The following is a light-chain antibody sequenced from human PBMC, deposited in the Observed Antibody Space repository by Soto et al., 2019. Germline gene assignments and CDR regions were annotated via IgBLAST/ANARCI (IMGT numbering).Light chain of an antibody. CDR2: DAS. CDR3: QHYKSWPLS. CDR1: QSIGST. Sequence: IVMPQSPAPLSVSPGERATLSCRASQSIGSTLAWYQQKPGQTPRILIYDASTRAAGIPARFSGIRSGTEFTLIISGLQSEDFAVYYCQHYKSWPLSFGGGTKVE. V-gene: IGKV3-15*01. J-gene: IGKJ4*01.